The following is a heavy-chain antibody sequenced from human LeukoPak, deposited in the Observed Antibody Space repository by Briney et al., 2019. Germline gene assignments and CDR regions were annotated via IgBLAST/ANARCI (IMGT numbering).Heavy chain of an antibody. CDR2: IKQDGSEK. D-gene: IGHD6-19*01. J-gene: IGHJ4*02. V-gene: IGHV3-7*01. CDR1: GFTFSSYW. CDR3: ARDSGRLNY. Sequence: GGSLRLSCTASGFTFSSYWMSWVRQAPGKGLEWVANIKQDGSEKNYADSEKGRFTISRDNAKNSPFQQMTSIRPEATALYYGARDSGRLNYWGQGTVITVSS.